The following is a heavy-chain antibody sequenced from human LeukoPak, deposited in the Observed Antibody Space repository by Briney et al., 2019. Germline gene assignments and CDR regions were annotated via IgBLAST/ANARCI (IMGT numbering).Heavy chain of an antibody. V-gene: IGHV3-23*01. J-gene: IGHJ5*02. CDR3: AKGESSGCLEP. Sequence: PGGSLRLSCAASGVTFSSYAMSWVRQAPGKGLEWVSTISCSGGSTYYADSVKGRFTVSRDNSKNTLYLQMNSLRAEDTAVYYCAKGESSGCLEPWGQGTLVTVSS. CDR1: GVTFSSYA. D-gene: IGHD6-19*01. CDR2: ISCSGGST.